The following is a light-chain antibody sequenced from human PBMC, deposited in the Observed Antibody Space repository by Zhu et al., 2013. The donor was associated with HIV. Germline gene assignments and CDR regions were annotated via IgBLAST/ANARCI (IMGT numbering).Light chain of an antibody. V-gene: IGKV3-15*01. Sequence: TQSPSFLSASVGDRVTITCRASQDINRYLAWYQQKPGQPPRLLIYGASTRTPACPGRFSGSGSGTEFTLTISSLQSDDFAVYYCQQYNNWPEAFGPGTKVDIK. CDR1: QDINRY. CDR3: QQYNNWPEA. CDR2: GAS. J-gene: IGKJ3*01.